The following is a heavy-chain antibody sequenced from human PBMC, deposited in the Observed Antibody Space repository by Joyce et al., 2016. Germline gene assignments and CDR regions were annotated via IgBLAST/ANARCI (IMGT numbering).Heavy chain of an antibody. J-gene: IGHJ6*02. Sequence: QVLLVQSGATVKRPGSSLKVSCKSSGGAFSNFTVNWVRQAPGQRLGLMGGLIPVVGAAKDAEQCQGRVTFTADVSTRTAFMELSSLTSADTAVYYCARGGTSSDHFFFYTLDIWGPGTTVIVSS. CDR3: ARGGTSSDHFFFYTLDI. D-gene: IGHD1-14*01. CDR2: LIPVVGAA. CDR1: GGAFSNFT. V-gene: IGHV1-69*12.